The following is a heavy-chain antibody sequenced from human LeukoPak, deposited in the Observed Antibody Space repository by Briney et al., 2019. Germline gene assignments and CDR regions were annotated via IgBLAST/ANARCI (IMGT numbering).Heavy chain of an antibody. Sequence: ASVKVSCKASGYTFTGYYMHWVRQAPGQGLEWMGWINPNSGGTHYAQKFQGRVTMTRDTSISTAYMDMSSLRSDDTAVYYCARNLWFGESSDAFDMWGQGTMVTVSS. D-gene: IGHD3-10*01. CDR1: GYTFTGYY. J-gene: IGHJ3*02. V-gene: IGHV1-2*02. CDR3: ARNLWFGESSDAFDM. CDR2: INPNSGGT.